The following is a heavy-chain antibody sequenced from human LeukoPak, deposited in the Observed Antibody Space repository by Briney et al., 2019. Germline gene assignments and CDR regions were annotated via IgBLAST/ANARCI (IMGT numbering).Heavy chain of an antibody. CDR3: ARHRRITMVRGVKPHYYYPYMDV. CDR1: GYRFTGYW. D-gene: IGHD3-10*01. CDR2: IYPGDADT. V-gene: IGHV5-51*01. Sequence: GESLKISCKGPGYRFTGYWIGWVGQMPGKGREWMGIIYPGDADTRYSPSFQGHVTISADKSISTAYLQWSSLKASDTAMYYCARHRRITMVRGVKPHYYYPYMDVWGKGTTVTVSS. J-gene: IGHJ6*03.